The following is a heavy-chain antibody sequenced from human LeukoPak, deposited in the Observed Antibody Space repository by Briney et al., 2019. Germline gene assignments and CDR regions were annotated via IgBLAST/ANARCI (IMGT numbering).Heavy chain of an antibody. CDR2: INPNSGGT. J-gene: IGHJ5*02. V-gene: IGHV1-2*02. CDR1: GYTFTDCY. Sequence: ASVKVSCKASGYTFTDCYMHWVRQAPGQGLEWMGWINPNSGGTNYAQKFQGRVTMTRDTSISTAYMELSRLRSDDTAVYYCARDKDIVLMVYEGWFDPWGRGTLVTVSS. CDR3: ARDKDIVLMVYEGWFDP. D-gene: IGHD2-8*01.